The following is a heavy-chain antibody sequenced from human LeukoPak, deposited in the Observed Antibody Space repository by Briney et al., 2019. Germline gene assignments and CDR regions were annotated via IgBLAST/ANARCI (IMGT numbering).Heavy chain of an antibody. CDR1: GFPFSSYW. CDR2: LNEDGSKR. CDR3: ARGLGSGSYHFDY. D-gene: IGHD1-26*01. V-gene: IGHV3-7*03. J-gene: IGHJ4*02. Sequence: PGGSLRLSCAASGFPFSSYWMSWVRRAPGKGLEWVANLNEDGSKRYYVASVKGRFTISRDNSKNTLYLQMNSLRAEDTAVYYCARGLGSGSYHFDYWGQGALVTVSS.